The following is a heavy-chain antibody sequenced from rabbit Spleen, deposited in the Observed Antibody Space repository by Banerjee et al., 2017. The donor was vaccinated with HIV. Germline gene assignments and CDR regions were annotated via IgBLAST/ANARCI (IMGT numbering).Heavy chain of an antibody. D-gene: IGHD1-1*01. CDR1: GFSFSSNW. V-gene: IGHV1S40*01. CDR2: IDTSDGDT. CDR3: ARNYVNVFDP. Sequence: QSLEESGGGLVKPGGTLTLTCTVSGFSFSSNWMRWVRQAPGKGLEWIACIDTSDGDTDYANWPKGRFTISKASSTTVTLQMTSLTAADTATYFCARNYVNVFDPWGPGPLVTVS. J-gene: IGHJ2*01.